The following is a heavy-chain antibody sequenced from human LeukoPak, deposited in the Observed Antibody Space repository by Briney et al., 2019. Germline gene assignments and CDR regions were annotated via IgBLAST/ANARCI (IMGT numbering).Heavy chain of an antibody. CDR2: GGSGGST. CDR1: GFIFSSYA. CDR3: AKMRGQYYHSYYMDA. Sequence: PGGSLRLSCAASGFIFSSYAMSWVRQAPGKGLEWVSYGGSGGSTYYADSVKGRFTVSRENSKSTLYLQMNSLTAEDTAVYYCAKMRGQYYHSYYMDAWGKGTTVTVSS. V-gene: IGHV3-23*01. J-gene: IGHJ6*03.